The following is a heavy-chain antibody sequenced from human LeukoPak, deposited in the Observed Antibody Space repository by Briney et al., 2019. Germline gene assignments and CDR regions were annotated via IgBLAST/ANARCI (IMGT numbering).Heavy chain of an antibody. D-gene: IGHD3/OR15-3a*01. CDR3: ARRRHNFDFYDV. CDR1: GDSIISNIYW. CDR2: TFYTGRT. V-gene: IGHV4-39*01. Sequence: SETLSLTCTVSGDSIISNIYWWDWVRLPPGKGLEWIGATFYTGRTFYSPSLKSRFTISVDTSKNQFSLDLSSATAADTAVYYCARRRHNFDFYDVWGQGTRVTVSS. J-gene: IGHJ3*01.